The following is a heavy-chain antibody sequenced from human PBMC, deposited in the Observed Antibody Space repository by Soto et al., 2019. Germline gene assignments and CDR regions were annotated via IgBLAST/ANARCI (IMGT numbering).Heavy chain of an antibody. Sequence: QVQLVQSGAEVKKPGASVKVSCKASGNTFTSYDINWVRQATGQGLEYLGGRNPNSGNTAYVQKFQGRVTMTWDTSITTAYMELSSLRSEDTAVYFCARGVKYGAYSRWFDPWGQGTLVTVSS. CDR3: ARGVKYGAYSRWFDP. CDR1: GNTFTSYD. J-gene: IGHJ5*02. D-gene: IGHD4-17*01. CDR2: RNPNSGNT. V-gene: IGHV1-8*01.